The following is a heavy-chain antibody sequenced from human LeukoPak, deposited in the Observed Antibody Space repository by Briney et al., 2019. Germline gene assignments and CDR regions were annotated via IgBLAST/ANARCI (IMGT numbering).Heavy chain of an antibody. Sequence: PSETLSLTCAVYGGSFSGYYWSWIRQPPGKGLEWIGEINHSGSTNYNPSLKSRVTISVDTSKNQFSLKLSSVTAADTAVYYCARHMRYCSSTSCYGNFCFDYWGQGTLVTVSS. J-gene: IGHJ4*02. CDR3: ARHMRYCSSTSCYGNFCFDY. V-gene: IGHV4-34*01. CDR1: GGSFSGYY. D-gene: IGHD2-2*01. CDR2: INHSGST.